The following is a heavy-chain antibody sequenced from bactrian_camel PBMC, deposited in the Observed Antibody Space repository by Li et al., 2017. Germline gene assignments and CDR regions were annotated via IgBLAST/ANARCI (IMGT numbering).Heavy chain of an antibody. CDR1: EYTRDYC. V-gene: IGHV3S9*01. CDR3: AAVDGRGYCYLISEEYNY. J-gene: IGHJ4*01. D-gene: IGHD2*01. Sequence: HVQLVESGGASVQAGGSLTLSCVASEYTRDYCMGWFRQVPGKEREGVAYIDSDGSTNYGDSVKGRFTISQDSAKSTLFLQMNSLKPEDTAMYYCAAVDGRGYCYLISEEYNYWGQGTQVTVS. CDR2: IDSDGST.